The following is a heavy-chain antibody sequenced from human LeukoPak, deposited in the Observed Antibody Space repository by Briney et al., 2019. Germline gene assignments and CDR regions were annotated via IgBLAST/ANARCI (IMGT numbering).Heavy chain of an antibody. Sequence: ESGPTLVKPTQTLTLTCTFSGFSLTTSGVGVGWIRQPPGKALEWLALINWDDQKVYSPSLQSRLSITKDTSKNLVVLTMTNVDPVDTATYYCAHRRDSSGYQYRYWFAPWGQGTLVTVSS. CDR2: INWDDQK. CDR1: GFSLTTSGVG. D-gene: IGHD3-22*01. V-gene: IGHV2-5*02. CDR3: AHRRDSSGYQYRYWFAP. J-gene: IGHJ5*02.